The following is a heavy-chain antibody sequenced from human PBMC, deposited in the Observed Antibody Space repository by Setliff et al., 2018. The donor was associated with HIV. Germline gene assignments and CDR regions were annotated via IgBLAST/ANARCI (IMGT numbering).Heavy chain of an antibody. CDR3: TTGYYYGSGSPDY. CDR1: GFTFSNAW. V-gene: IGHV3-15*01. CDR2: IKSKSDDGTT. Sequence: PGGSLRLSGAASGFTFSNAWMSWVRQAPGKGLEWVGRIKSKSDDGTTNYAAPVKGRFTISRDDSKNTLYLQMKSLKTEDTAVYYCTTGYYYGSGSPDYWGQGTLVTVSS. J-gene: IGHJ4*02. D-gene: IGHD3-10*01.